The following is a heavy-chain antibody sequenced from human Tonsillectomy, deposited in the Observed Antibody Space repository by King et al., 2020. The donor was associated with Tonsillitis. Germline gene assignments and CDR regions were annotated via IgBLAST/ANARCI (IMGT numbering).Heavy chain of an antibody. CDR2: IWYDGSNK. CDR1: GFTFSSYG. Sequence: VQLVESGGGVVQPGRSLRLSCAASGFTFSSYGMHWVRQAPGKGLEWVAVIWYDGSNKYYADSVKGRFTISRDNSKNTLYLQMNSLRADDTAVYYCARDRIVGATFNWFDPWGQGTLVTVSS. J-gene: IGHJ5*02. V-gene: IGHV3-33*01. CDR3: ARDRIVGATFNWFDP. D-gene: IGHD1-26*01.